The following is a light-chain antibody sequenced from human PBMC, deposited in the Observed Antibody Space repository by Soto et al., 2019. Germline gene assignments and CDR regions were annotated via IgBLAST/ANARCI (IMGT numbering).Light chain of an antibody. CDR1: QSISSW. V-gene: IGKV1-5*03. CDR2: KAS. CDR3: QHYNTYPWT. J-gene: IGKJ1*01. Sequence: DVRSTQSTTTLSASVGDRVTITCRASQSISSWVAWYQQKPGKGPKLLIYKASHLERGVPSRFSGSRSGTEFTLTIISLQPGDFATYYCQHYNTYPWTFGHGTKVDIK.